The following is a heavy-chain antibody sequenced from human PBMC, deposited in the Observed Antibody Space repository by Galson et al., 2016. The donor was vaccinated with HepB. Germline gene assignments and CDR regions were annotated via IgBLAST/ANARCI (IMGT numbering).Heavy chain of an antibody. CDR3: ARSSDYYDSSGPYHDAFDI. D-gene: IGHD3-22*01. CDR2: IYYSGSN. CDR1: GGSISSSSYY. V-gene: IGHV4-39*01. J-gene: IGHJ3*02. Sequence: SETLSLTCSVSGGSISSSSYYWGWIRQPPGKGLEWIGSIYYSGSNYYNPSLKSRVTISVDTSKNQFSLKLSSVTAADTAVYYCARSSDYYDSSGPYHDAFDIWGQGTMVTVSS.